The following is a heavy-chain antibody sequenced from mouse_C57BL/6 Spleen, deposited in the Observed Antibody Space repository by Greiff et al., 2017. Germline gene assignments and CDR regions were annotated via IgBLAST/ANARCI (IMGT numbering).Heavy chain of an antibody. Sequence: EVQLQQPGPELVKPGASVKISCKASGYTFTDYYMNWVKQSHGKSLEWIGDINPNNGGTSYNQKFKGKATLTVDKSSSTAYMELRSLTSEDSAVYYCAPHGAFAYWGQGTLVTVSA. CDR1: GYTFTDYY. J-gene: IGHJ3*01. CDR3: APHGAFAY. V-gene: IGHV1-26*01. D-gene: IGHD1-1*02. CDR2: INPNNGGT.